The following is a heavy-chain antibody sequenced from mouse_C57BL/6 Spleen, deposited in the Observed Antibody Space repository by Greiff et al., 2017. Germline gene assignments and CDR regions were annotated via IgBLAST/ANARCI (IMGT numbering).Heavy chain of an antibody. V-gene: IGHV5-17*01. CDR3: ARDDYDGGNYFDY. CDR2: ISSGSSTI. CDR1: GFTFSDYG. D-gene: IGHD2-4*01. J-gene: IGHJ2*01. Sequence: EVKVVESGGGLVKPGGSLKLSCAASGFTFSDYGMHWVRQAPEKGLEWVAYISSGSSTIYYADTVKGRFTISRDNAKNTLFLQMTSLRSEDTAMYYCARDDYDGGNYFDYWGQGTTLTVSS.